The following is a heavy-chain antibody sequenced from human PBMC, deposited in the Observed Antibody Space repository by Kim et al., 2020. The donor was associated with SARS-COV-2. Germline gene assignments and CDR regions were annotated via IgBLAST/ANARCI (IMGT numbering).Heavy chain of an antibody. CDR1: GYSISSGYY. Sequence: SETLSLTCTVSGYSISSGYYWGWVRQSPGKGLEWIASIYQSGSTYYNPSLRSRVTISVDTSRNQFSLKVRSVTAEDTAMYYCTRGLQSDYYYYGMDVWG. V-gene: IGHV4-38-2*02. D-gene: IGHD4-4*01. J-gene: IGHJ6*02. CDR2: IYQSGST. CDR3: TRGLQSDYYYYGMDV.